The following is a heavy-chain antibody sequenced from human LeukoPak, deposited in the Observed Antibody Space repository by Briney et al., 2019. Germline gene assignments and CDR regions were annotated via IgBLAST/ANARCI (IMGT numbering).Heavy chain of an antibody. V-gene: IGHV1-2*02. Sequence: ASVKVSCKASGYTFTGYHMHWVRQAPGQGLEWVGWINPNSGGTKYAQKFQGRVTMTRDTSISTACMELSRLTSDDTAVYYCARTWGDGYNYPVENWGQGTLVTVSS. CDR2: INPNSGGT. J-gene: IGHJ4*02. D-gene: IGHD5-24*01. CDR1: GYTFTGYH. CDR3: ARTWGDGYNYPVEN.